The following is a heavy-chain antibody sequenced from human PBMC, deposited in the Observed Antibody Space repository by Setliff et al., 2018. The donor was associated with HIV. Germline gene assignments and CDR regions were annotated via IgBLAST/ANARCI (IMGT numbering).Heavy chain of an antibody. CDR3: ARWGGNFDY. CDR1: NGSFSGYY. D-gene: IGHD2-15*01. CDR2: INHSGSG. Sequence: PSETLSLTCALYNGSFSGYYWSWIRQPPGKGLEWIGEINHSGSGNYNPSLKSRVTISVDTSKNQFSLKLSSVTAADTAVYYCARWGGNFDYWGQGTLVTVSS. V-gene: IGHV4-34*01. J-gene: IGHJ4*02.